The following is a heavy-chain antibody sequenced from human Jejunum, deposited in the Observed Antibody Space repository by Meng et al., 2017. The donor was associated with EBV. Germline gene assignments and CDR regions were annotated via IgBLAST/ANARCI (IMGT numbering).Heavy chain of an antibody. J-gene: IGHJ2*01. CDR3: ARYVPNGSFWYFDF. Sequence: QVQLVNPGTDAKRPAASMKVSCKATGYIFTNYDISWVRQAPGQGLEWMGWISVKNGEAKYPQNFQGRVTMTTDTTTSTAYMELRSLTSDDTAVYYCARYVPNGSFWYFDFWGRGTLVTVSS. CDR2: ISVKNGEA. CDR1: GYIFTNYD. V-gene: IGHV1-18*01. D-gene: IGHD6-13*01.